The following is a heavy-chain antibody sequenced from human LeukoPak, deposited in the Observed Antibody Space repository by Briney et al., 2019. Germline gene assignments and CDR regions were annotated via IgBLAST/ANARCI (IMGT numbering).Heavy chain of an antibody. D-gene: IGHD3-3*01. CDR1: GFTFSSYS. J-gene: IGHJ4*02. CDR2: ISSSSSYI. V-gene: IGHV3-21*01. CDR3: AGSYYDFWGGYSFDY. Sequence: GGSLRLSCAASGFTFSSYSMNWVRQAPGKGLEWVSSISSSSSYIYYADSVKGRSTISRDNAKNSLYLQMNSLRAEDTAVYYCAGSYYDFWGGYSFDYWGQGTLVTVSS.